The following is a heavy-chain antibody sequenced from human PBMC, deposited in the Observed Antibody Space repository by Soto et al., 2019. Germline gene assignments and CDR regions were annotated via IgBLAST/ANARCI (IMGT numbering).Heavy chain of an antibody. Sequence: QVQLVQPGGEVKKPGASVKVSCKTSGYTFTNYGITWVRQAPGQGLKWMGWISAYNGDTNYAQKLQGRVTMTTDTATRTAYMELRSLRSDDTAVYYCARERRYDFWSGYYKYYYYGMDVWGQGTTVTVSS. V-gene: IGHV1-18*04. J-gene: IGHJ6*02. CDR3: ARERRYDFWSGYYKYYYYGMDV. CDR1: GYTFTNYG. D-gene: IGHD3-3*01. CDR2: ISAYNGDT.